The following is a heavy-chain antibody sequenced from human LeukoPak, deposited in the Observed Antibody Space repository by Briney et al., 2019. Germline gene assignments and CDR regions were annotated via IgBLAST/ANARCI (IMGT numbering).Heavy chain of an antibody. J-gene: IGHJ5*02. Sequence: SQTLSLTCTVSGGSISSGSYYWSWIRQPAGKGLEWIGRIYTSGSTNYNPSLKSRVTISVDTSKNQFSLKLSSVTAADTTVYYCAREGYYDSSGYYAHNWFDPWGQGTLVTVSS. D-gene: IGHD3-22*01. V-gene: IGHV4-61*02. CDR3: AREGYYDSSGYYAHNWFDP. CDR1: GGSISSGSYY. CDR2: IYTSGST.